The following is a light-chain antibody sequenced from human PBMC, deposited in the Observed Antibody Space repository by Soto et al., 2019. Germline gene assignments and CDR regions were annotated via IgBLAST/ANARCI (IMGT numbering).Light chain of an antibody. CDR1: SSNIGTNA. CDR3: AAWDDSLNGYV. J-gene: IGLJ1*01. CDR2: NNN. V-gene: IGLV1-44*01. Sequence: QSALTQPPSASGTPGQRVTISCSGRSSNIGTNAVNWYQQLPGTAPKLLIYNNNQRPSGVPDRFSGSKSGTSASLAISGLQSEDEADYYCAAWDDSLNGYVFGTGTKVTVL.